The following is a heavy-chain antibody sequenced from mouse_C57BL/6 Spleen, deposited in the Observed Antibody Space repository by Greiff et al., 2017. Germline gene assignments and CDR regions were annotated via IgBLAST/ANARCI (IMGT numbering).Heavy chain of an antibody. D-gene: IGHD1-2*01. CDR1: GFPFSDYG. Sequence: EVQRVESGGGLVKPGGSLKLSCAASGFPFSDYGMHWVRQAPEKGLEWVSYISSGSSTIYYADTVKGRFTISRDNAKNTLFLQMTSLRSEDTAMYYCARLRQDCDVWGTGTTVTVSS. CDR2: ISSGSSTI. J-gene: IGHJ1*03. V-gene: IGHV5-17*01. CDR3: ARLRQDCDV.